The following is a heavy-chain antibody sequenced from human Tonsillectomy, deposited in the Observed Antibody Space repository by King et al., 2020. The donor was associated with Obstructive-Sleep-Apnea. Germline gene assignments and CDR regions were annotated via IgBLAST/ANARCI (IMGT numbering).Heavy chain of an antibody. CDR3: ASGCSGGRCYPFDY. CDR2: LSYDGSNK. Sequence: VQLVESGGGVVQPGRSLRLSCAASGFTFSSYAMHWVRQAPGKGLEWGAVLSYDGSNKYYADSVKGRFTISRDNSKNTLYLQMNSLRAEDTAVYYCASGCSGGRCYPFDYWGQGTLVTVSS. CDR1: GFTFSSYA. V-gene: IGHV3-30*04. J-gene: IGHJ4*02. D-gene: IGHD2-15*01.